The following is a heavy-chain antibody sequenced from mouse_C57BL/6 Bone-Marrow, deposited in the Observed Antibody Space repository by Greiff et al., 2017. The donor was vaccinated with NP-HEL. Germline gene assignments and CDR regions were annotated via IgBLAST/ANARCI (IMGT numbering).Heavy chain of an antibody. Sequence: EVKLMESGGDLVKPGGSLKLSCAASGFTFSSYGMSWVRQTPDKRLEWVATISSGGSYTYYPDSVKGRFTISRDNAKNTLYLQMSSLKSEDTAMYYCARWDYSDFDYWGQDTTLTVSS. CDR2: ISSGGSYT. CDR1: GFTFSSYG. D-gene: IGHD2-12*01. J-gene: IGHJ2*01. CDR3: ARWDYSDFDY. V-gene: IGHV5-6*01.